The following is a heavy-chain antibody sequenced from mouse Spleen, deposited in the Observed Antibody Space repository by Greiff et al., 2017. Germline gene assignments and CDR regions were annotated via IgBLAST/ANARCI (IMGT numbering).Heavy chain of an antibody. CDR3: ARDEDYYDYDNWFAY. D-gene: IGHD2-4*01. V-gene: IGHV3-6*02. Sequence: EVQLVESGPGLVKPSQSLSLTCSVTGYSITSGYYWNWIRQFPGNKLEWMGYISYDGSNNYNPSLKNRISITRDTSKNQFFLKLNSVTTEDTATYYCARDEDYYDYDNWFAYWGQGTLVTVSA. CDR2: ISYDGSN. J-gene: IGHJ3*01. CDR1: GYSITSGYY.